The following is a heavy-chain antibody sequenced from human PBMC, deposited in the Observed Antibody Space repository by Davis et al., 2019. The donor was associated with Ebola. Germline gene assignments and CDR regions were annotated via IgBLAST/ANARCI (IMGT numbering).Heavy chain of an antibody. CDR1: GFTFSSYA. Sequence: GSLRLSCAASGFTFSSYAMSWVRQAPGKGLEWVSVISAGGGSTYYADSVKGRFTISRDNPKSTLSLQMNSLRADDTALYYCAKVGGNWGSKASDYWGQGTLVTVSS. J-gene: IGHJ4*02. V-gene: IGHV3-23*01. D-gene: IGHD7-27*01. CDR2: ISAGGGST. CDR3: AKVGGNWGSKASDY.